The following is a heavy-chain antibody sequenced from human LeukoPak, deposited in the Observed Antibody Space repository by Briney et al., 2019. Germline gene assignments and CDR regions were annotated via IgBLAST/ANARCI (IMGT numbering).Heavy chain of an antibody. J-gene: IGHJ4*02. Sequence: PGGSLRLSCAASGFTFSSYGMHWVRQAPGKGLEWVAVISYDGSNKYYADSVKGRFTISRDNSKNTLYLQMNSLRAEDTAVYYCAKVSSGWYSLSVPRPPTRDYWGQGTLVTVSS. D-gene: IGHD6-19*01. CDR3: AKVSSGWYSLSVPRPPTRDY. CDR2: ISYDGSNK. CDR1: GFTFSSYG. V-gene: IGHV3-30*18.